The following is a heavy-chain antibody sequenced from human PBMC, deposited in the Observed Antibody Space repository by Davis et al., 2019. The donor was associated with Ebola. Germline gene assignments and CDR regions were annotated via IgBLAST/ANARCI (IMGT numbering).Heavy chain of an antibody. CDR3: ARGSIWPDY. CDR1: GYTFSSFW. V-gene: IGHV3-74*01. J-gene: IGHJ4*02. D-gene: IGHD6-13*01. CDR2: INNDGTST. Sequence: PGGSLRLSCKGSGYTFSSFWMNWVRQAPGKGLEWVSRINNDGTSTNYTDVVRGRFTVSRDNSKNTLYLQMDTLRVEDTGVYYCARGSIWPDYWGQGTQVTVSS.